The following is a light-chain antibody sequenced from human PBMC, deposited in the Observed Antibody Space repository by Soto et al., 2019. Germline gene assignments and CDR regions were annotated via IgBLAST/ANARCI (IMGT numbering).Light chain of an antibody. V-gene: IGLV2-11*01. CDR3: CSYTASDIWV. J-gene: IGLJ3*02. CDR1: NSDVGGYNF. CDR2: AVS. Sequence: QSVLTQPRSVSGSPGQSVTISCTGTNSDVGGYNFVSWYQQLPGKAPKLMISAVSQRPSGVPDRFSGSKSGNTASLTISGLQADDEVDYFCCSYTASDIWVFGGGTKVTVL.